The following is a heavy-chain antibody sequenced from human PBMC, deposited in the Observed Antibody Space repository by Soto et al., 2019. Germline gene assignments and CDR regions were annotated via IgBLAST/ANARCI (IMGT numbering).Heavy chain of an antibody. CDR2: SRDKAQGYST. D-gene: IGHD3-22*01. Sequence: EVQLVASGGGLVQPGGSLRLSCAGSGFTLSDHSIDWVRQAPGKGLEWVGRSRDKAQGYSTSYDASVKGRFTTSRDESKKSVYLQINSLKTEDTAVYYRVRATYFSDSSGYTRCFDYGGQGPLVTVSS. CDR3: VRATYFSDSSGYTRCFDY. J-gene: IGHJ4*02. CDR1: GFTLSDHS. V-gene: IGHV3-72*01.